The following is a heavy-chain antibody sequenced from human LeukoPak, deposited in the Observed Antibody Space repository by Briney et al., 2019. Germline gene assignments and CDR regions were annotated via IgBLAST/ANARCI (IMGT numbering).Heavy chain of an antibody. CDR3: ARDLGVQAAAGTWFDP. D-gene: IGHD6-13*01. V-gene: IGHV1-3*04. J-gene: IGHJ5*02. CDR2: IDTANGNT. CDR1: GYTFTSHV. Sequence: ASVKVSCKASGYTFTSHVIHWVRQAPGPRLDWMGWIDTANGNTQNPQNFQGRVTITRDTSASTAYMELSSLRSDDTAVYYCARDLGVQAAAGTWFDPWGQGTLVTVSS.